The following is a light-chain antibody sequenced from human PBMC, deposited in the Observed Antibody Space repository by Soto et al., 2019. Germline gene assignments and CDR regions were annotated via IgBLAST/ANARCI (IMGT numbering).Light chain of an antibody. CDR3: QQYNKWPIT. Sequence: EIVLTQSPASLSVSPGERATLSCRASQSVNNLLAWYQQKAGRPPRLLIYGASTRATGIPARFSGSGSGTEFTLSISSLQSEDFAVYYCQQYNKWPITFGLGTRLE. J-gene: IGKJ5*01. CDR1: QSVNNL. V-gene: IGKV3-15*01. CDR2: GAS.